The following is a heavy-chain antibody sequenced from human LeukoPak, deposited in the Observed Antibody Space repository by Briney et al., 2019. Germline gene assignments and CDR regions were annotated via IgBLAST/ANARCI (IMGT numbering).Heavy chain of an antibody. CDR3: AKDKHEVVPAADEY. CDR1: GFTFNNYA. Sequence: GGSLRLSCAASGFTFNNYAMSWVRQTPGKGPEWVSGISGSASSTYYTDPVKGRFTISRDNSKNTLYLQMNSLRAEDTALYYCAKDKHEVVPAADEYWGQGTLVTVSS. V-gene: IGHV3-23*01. J-gene: IGHJ4*02. CDR2: ISGSASST. D-gene: IGHD2-2*01.